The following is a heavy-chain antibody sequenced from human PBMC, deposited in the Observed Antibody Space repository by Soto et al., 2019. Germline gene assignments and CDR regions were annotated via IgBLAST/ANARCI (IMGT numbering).Heavy chain of an antibody. Sequence: GGSLRLSCAASGFTFSSYAMSWVRQAPGKGLEWVSAISGSGGSTYYADSVKGRFTISRDNSKNTLYPQMNSLRAEDTAVYYCSGLVVAEYYFDFWGQGTLVTVSS. CDR3: SGLVVAEYYFDF. V-gene: IGHV3-23*01. D-gene: IGHD2-15*01. CDR1: GFTFSSYA. CDR2: ISGSGGST. J-gene: IGHJ4*02.